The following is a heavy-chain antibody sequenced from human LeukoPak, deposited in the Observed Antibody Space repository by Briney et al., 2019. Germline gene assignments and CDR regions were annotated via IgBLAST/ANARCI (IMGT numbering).Heavy chain of an antibody. CDR1: GGSISSGDYY. CDR2: IYYSGST. CDR3: ARGHYDILTGYFIPCYFDY. D-gene: IGHD3-9*01. Sequence: SETLSLTCTVSGGSISSGDYYWSWIRQPPGKGLEWIGYIYYSGSTYYNPSLKSRVTMSVDTSKNQFSLKLSSVTAADTAVYYCARGHYDILTGYFIPCYFDYWGQGTLVTVSS. J-gene: IGHJ4*02. V-gene: IGHV4-30-4*01.